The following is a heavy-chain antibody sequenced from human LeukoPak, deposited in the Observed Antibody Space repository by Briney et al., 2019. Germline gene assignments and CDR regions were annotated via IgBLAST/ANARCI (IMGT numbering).Heavy chain of an antibody. CDR1: GGSISNYY. D-gene: IGHD6-13*01. CDR3: AKTKKAHSWQTRYSPSYRAV. Sequence: SETLSLTCTVSGGSISNYYWSWIRQPPGKGLEWIGYIYYSGSTNYNPSLKSRVTISADTSKNQFSLKLSSVTAADTAVYYCAKTKKAHSWQTRYSPSYRAVGGKGTRVTVPS. CDR2: IYYSGST. J-gene: IGHJ6*03. V-gene: IGHV4-59*01.